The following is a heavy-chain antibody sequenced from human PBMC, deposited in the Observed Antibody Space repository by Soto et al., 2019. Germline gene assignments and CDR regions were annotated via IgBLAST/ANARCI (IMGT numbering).Heavy chain of an antibody. CDR1: GFTFSNYG. D-gene: IGHD6-13*01. CDR3: AKEAAAELQLYFDY. J-gene: IGHJ4*02. Sequence: QVQLVESGGGVVQPGRSLRLSCAASGFTFSNYGMHWVRQAPGKGLEWVAVISYDGSNKYYADSVKGRFTISRDNSKNTLYLQMNILTGEDAAVYYCAKEAAAELQLYFDYWGQGTLVTVSS. V-gene: IGHV3-30*18. CDR2: ISYDGSNK.